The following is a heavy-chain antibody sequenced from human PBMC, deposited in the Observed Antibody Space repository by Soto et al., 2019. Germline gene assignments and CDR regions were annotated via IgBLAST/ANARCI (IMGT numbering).Heavy chain of an antibody. CDR2: IIPILGIA. CDR3: ARDRYFDWLLRAEYFQH. V-gene: IGHV1-69*08. CDR1: GGTFSSYT. Sequence: QVQLVQSGAEVKKPGSSVKVSCKASGGTFSSYTISWVRQAPGQGLEWMGRIIPILGIANYAQKFQGRVTITADKSTSTAYMELSSLRSEDTAVYYCARDRYFDWLLRAEYFQHWGQGTLFTVSS. D-gene: IGHD3-9*01. J-gene: IGHJ1*01.